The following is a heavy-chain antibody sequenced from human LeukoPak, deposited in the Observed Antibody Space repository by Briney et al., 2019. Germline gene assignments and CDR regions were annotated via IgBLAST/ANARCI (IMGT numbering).Heavy chain of an antibody. CDR1: GITFSSSW. Sequence: GGSLRLSCVASGITFSSSWMSWVRQAPGKGLEWVANIKPDGSVKYYADSVKGLFTISRDNAENSLYLQMNSLRTEDTAVYYCARDQHEPAGTGPRFDYWGQGSLVTVSS. D-gene: IGHD1-1*01. V-gene: IGHV3-7*01. CDR2: IKPDGSVK. J-gene: IGHJ4*02. CDR3: ARDQHEPAGTGPRFDY.